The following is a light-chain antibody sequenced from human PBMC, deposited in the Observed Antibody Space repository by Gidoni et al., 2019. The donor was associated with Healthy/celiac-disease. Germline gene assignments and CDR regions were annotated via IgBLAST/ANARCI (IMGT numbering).Light chain of an antibody. J-gene: IGKJ4*01. CDR1: QDISNY. CDR2: DAS. V-gene: IGKV1-33*01. Sequence: DIQMTQSPSSLSASVVDRVTITCQASQDISNYLNWYQQKPGKAPKLLIYDASNLEPGVPSRFSGSGSGTDFTFTISSLQPEDIATYYCQQYDNRLGGTFGGGTKVEIK. CDR3: QQYDNRLGGT.